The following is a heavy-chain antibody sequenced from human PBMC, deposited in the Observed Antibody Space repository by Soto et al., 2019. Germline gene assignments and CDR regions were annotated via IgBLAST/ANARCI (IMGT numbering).Heavy chain of an antibody. J-gene: IGHJ5*02. V-gene: IGHV3-30*18. Sequence: GGSRRRSCAASGFTFSSYVMHWVRQAPGKGLEWVAVISYDGSNKYYADSVKGRFTISRDNSKNTLYLQMNSLRAEDTAVYYCAKDGVVPAAIQGWFDPWGQGTLVTVSS. CDR1: GFTFSSYV. D-gene: IGHD2-2*02. CDR3: AKDGVVPAAIQGWFDP. CDR2: ISYDGSNK.